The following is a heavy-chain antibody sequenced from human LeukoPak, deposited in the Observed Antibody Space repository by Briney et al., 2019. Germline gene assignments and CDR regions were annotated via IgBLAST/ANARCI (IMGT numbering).Heavy chain of an antibody. D-gene: IGHD4-17*01. J-gene: IGHJ3*02. CDR2: VYYSGTT. Sequence: SETLSLPCTVSGGSISSYYWGWISQPPGKGLEWITTVYYSGTTYYNSYLKSRVTISVDTSKNQFSLKLTSVTAADTAVYYCARGQLRVAFDIWGQGTMVTVSS. CDR3: ARGQLRVAFDI. CDR1: GGSISSYY. V-gene: IGHV4-39*07.